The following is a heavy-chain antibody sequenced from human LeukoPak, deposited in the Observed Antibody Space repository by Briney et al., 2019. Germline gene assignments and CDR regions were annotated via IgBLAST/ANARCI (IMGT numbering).Heavy chain of an antibody. CDR1: GVLFPSYW. CDR2: IKQDGSEK. CDR3: ARDEWRGPYY. D-gene: IGHD3-3*01. J-gene: IGHJ4*02. Sequence: GGSLRLSCAASGVLFPSYWMTWVCQAPGQGLEWVANIKQDGSEKYYVDSVTGRVNISRDNAKNSVYLQMNSLRAEDTAVYDWARDEWRGPYYWGQGTLVTVSS. V-gene: IGHV3-7*01.